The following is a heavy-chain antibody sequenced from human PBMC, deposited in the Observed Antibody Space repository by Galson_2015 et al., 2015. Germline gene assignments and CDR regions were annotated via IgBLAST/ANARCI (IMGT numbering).Heavy chain of an antibody. V-gene: IGHV3-33*01. CDR3: VREGVVREATSRWRWFDP. D-gene: IGHD2-8*01. CDR2: IWNDGREK. Sequence: SLRLSCAVSGFRFSDYGMHWVRQAPGKGLDWVAVIWNDGREKHYADPVKGRFTISRDNSENTLYLQMSDLRAEDTAMYSCVREGVVREATSRWRWFDPWGQGTLVTVSS. J-gene: IGHJ5*02. CDR1: GFRFSDYG.